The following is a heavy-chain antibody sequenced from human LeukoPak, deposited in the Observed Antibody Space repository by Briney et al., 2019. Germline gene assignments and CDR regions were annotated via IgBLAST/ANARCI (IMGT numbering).Heavy chain of an antibody. Sequence: PGGSLRLSCAAPGFTFSTYAMTWVRQAPGKGLEWVSALSASGGSTFYADSVKGRFTISRVNSKNTLYLQMNSLRAEDTAVYFCAKGRAADDYYFDYWGQGSLVTVSS. J-gene: IGHJ4*02. CDR1: GFTFSTYA. V-gene: IGHV3-23*01. D-gene: IGHD6-13*01. CDR2: LSASGGST. CDR3: AKGRAADDYYFDY.